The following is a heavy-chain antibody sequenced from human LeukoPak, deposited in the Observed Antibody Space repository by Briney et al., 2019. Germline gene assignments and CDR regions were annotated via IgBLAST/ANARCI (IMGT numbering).Heavy chain of an antibody. J-gene: IGHJ4*02. V-gene: IGHV1-69*15. CDR3: ASAAGRVLEPLLSHYYFDY. CDR1: GGTFSSYA. Sequence: GSSVKVSCKASGGTFSSYAISWVRQAPGQGLEWMGRIIPIFGTANYAQKFQGRVTITADESTSTAYMELSSLRSEDTAVYYCASAAGRVLEPLLSHYYFDYWGQGTLVTVSS. D-gene: IGHD3-10*01. CDR2: IIPIFGTA.